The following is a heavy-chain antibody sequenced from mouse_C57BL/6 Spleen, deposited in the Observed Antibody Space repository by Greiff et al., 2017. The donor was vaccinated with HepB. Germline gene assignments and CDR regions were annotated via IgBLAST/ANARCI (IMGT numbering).Heavy chain of an antibody. CDR1: GYTFTSYW. CDR2: IDPSDSYT. D-gene: IGHD2-5*01. CDR3: ARGYSKGTYYAMDY. J-gene: IGHJ4*01. Sequence: QVQLQQPGAELVMPGASVKLSCKASGYTFTSYWMHWVKQRPGQGLEWIGEIDPSDSYTNYNQKFKGKSTLTVDKSSSTAYMQLSSLTSEDSAVYYCARGYSKGTYYAMDYWGQGTSVTVSS. V-gene: IGHV1-69*01.